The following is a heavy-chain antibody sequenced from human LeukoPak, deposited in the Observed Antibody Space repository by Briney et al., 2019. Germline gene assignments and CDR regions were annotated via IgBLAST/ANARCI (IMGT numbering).Heavy chain of an antibody. D-gene: IGHD3-10*01. CDR2: INPNSGGT. V-gene: IGHV1-2*02. CDR3: ARDLSMVRGVRVY. CDR1: GYTFTGYY. J-gene: IGHJ4*02. Sequence: ASVKVSCKASGYTFTGYYMHWVRQAPGQGREWMGWINPNSGGTNYAQKFQGRVTMTRDTSISTAYMELSRLRSDDTAVYYCARDLSMVRGVRVYWGQGTLVTVSS.